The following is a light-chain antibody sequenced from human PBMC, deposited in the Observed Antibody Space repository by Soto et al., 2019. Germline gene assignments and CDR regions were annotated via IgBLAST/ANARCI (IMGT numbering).Light chain of an antibody. CDR1: QPVSSNF. V-gene: IGKV3-20*01. CDR2: GTS. J-gene: IGKJ2*01. CDR3: QQYGTSPLYT. Sequence: EIVLTQSPDTLSLSPGERATLSCRANQPVSSNFLAWYHQKPGQAPRLLIYGTSTRATGVPDRFSGSGSGTDFTLTISSREPEDFSVYYCQQYGTSPLYTFGQGTTLEIK.